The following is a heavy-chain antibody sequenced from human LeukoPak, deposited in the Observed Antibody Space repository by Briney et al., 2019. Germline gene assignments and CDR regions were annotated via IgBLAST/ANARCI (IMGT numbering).Heavy chain of an antibody. CDR2: IYGGGDT. Sequence: GGSLRLSCEASEFLVSVNFMSWVRQAPGKGLECVSLIYGGGDTYYADSVRGRFTISRDNSKNTVYLHMNSLRADDTAVYYCARSHSSAFAWGFDIWGQGTRVTVSS. CDR1: EFLVSVNF. D-gene: IGHD6-19*01. CDR3: ARSHSSAFAWGFDI. J-gene: IGHJ3*02. V-gene: IGHV3-53*01.